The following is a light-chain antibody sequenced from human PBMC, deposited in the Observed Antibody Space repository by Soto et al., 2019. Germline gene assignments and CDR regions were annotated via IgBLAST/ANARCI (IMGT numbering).Light chain of an antibody. CDR2: DVS. Sequence: QSVLTQPASVSGSPGQSITISCTGTSSDVGSYNYVSWYQQHPGKAPKLMIYDVSNRPSGVSNRFSGSKSGNTASLTISGLQAEDEADYYCSSYTGSSTLSVFGTGTKATVL. CDR1: SSDVGSYNY. CDR3: SSYTGSSTLSV. V-gene: IGLV2-14*01. J-gene: IGLJ1*01.